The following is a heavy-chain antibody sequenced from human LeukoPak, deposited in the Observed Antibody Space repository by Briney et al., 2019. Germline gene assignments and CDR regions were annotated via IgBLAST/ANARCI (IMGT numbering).Heavy chain of an antibody. Sequence: GGSLRLSCAASGFTFSSYSMNWVRQAPGKGLEWVSSISSSSSYIYYADSVKGRFTISRDNAKNSLYLQMNSLRAEDTAVYYCARDSYGSGSYRSEEPRVGGYNYWGQGTLVTVSS. V-gene: IGHV3-21*01. CDR1: GFTFSSYS. D-gene: IGHD3-10*01. CDR2: ISSSSSYI. J-gene: IGHJ4*02. CDR3: ARDSYGSGSYRSEEPRVGGYNY.